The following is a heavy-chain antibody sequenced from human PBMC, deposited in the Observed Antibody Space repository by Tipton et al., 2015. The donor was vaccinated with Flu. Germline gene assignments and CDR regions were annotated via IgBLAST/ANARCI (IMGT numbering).Heavy chain of an antibody. J-gene: IGHJ6*02. CDR1: DSIGSRYF. V-gene: IGHV3-11*01. D-gene: IGHD3-3*01. Sequence: CSVSGDSIGSRYFWGWIRQAPGKGLEWVSHISSSGSTINYADSVKGRFTISRDNAKNSLYLQMNSLRAEDTAVYYCARDHPPSITVLGEITDYFGMDVWGQGTTVTVSS. CDR2: ISSSGSTI. CDR3: ARDHPPSITVLGEITDYFGMDV.